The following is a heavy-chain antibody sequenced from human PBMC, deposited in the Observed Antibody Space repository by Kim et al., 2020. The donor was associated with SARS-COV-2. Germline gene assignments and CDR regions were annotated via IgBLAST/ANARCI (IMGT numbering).Heavy chain of an antibody. D-gene: IGHD5-18*01. Sequence: WYAASVRGRLTVSRDNSKNTLSRQMNSLRAEDTATYYCARDSTTASRFDSWGQGTLVTVSS. J-gene: IGHJ4*02. CDR3: ARDSTTASRFDS. V-gene: IGHV3-23*01.